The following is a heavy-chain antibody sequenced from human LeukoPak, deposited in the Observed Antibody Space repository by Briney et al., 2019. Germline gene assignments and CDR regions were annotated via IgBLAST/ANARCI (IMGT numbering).Heavy chain of an antibody. V-gene: IGHV3-20*04. CDR1: GFIFDDYG. Sequence: GGSLRLSCAAFGFIFDDYGMSWVRQAPGKGLEWVSGINWNGGSTGYADSVKGRFTISRDNAKNSLYLQMNSLRAEDTALYYCARVQLVDYYYYSYMDVWGKGTTVTVSS. D-gene: IGHD6-6*01. J-gene: IGHJ6*03. CDR3: ARVQLVDYYYYSYMDV. CDR2: INWNGGST.